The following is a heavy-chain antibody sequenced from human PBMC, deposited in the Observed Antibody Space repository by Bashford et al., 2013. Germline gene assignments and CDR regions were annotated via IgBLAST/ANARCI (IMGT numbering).Heavy chain of an antibody. CDR1: GFLLSSDS. CDR2: ISYNGDNK. J-gene: IGHJ4*02. Sequence: GSLRLSCAASGFLLSSDSMHWVRQAPAKGLEWVAVISYNGDNKYYAGSVRGRFTISRDTSKNTLYLQMNSLRAEDTAVYYCANGGGVVTGMPFGYWGQGTLVTVSS. CDR3: ANGGGVVTGMPFGY. V-gene: IGHV3-30-3*01. D-gene: IGHD2-21*02.